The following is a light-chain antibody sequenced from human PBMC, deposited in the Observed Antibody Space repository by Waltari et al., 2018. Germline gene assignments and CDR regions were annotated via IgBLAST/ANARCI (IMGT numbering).Light chain of an antibody. CDR1: QSVGRT. CDR2: GAS. CDR3: RHYVRLPVT. V-gene: IGKV3-20*01. J-gene: IGKJ1*01. Sequence: EIVLTQSSGTLSLSPGERATLSCRASQSVGRTLTWYQAKPGQAPRLLIYGASSRATDIPDRFSGSGSGTDFSLTISRLEPEDFAVYYCRHYVRLPVTFGQGTKVEIK.